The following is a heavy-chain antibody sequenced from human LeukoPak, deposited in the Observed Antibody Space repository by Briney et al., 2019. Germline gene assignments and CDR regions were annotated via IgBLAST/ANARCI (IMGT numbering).Heavy chain of an antibody. J-gene: IGHJ4*02. D-gene: IGHD3-16*02. V-gene: IGHV1-18*01. Sequence: ASVTVSCKASGYTFTSYGISWVRQAPGQGLEWMGWISAYNGNTNYAQTLQGRVTMTTDTSTSTAYMELRSLRSDDTAVYYCARVDDYVWGSYRYLDYWGQGTLVTVSS. CDR3: ARVDDYVWGSYRYLDY. CDR1: GYTFTSYG. CDR2: ISAYNGNT.